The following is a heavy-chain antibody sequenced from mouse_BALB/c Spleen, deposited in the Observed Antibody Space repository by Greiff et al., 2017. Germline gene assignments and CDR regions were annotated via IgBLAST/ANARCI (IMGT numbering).Heavy chain of an antibody. CDR3: ARGQYGNFFDY. J-gene: IGHJ2*01. Sequence: EVKLLESGGGLVQPGGSLKLSCAASGFTFSSYGMSWVRQTPDKRLELVATINSNGGSTYYPDSVKGRFTISRDNAKNTLYLQMSSLKSEDTAMYYCARGQYGNFFDYRGQGTTLTVSS. V-gene: IGHV5-6-3*01. CDR1: GFTFSSYG. CDR2: INSNGGST. D-gene: IGHD2-10*02.